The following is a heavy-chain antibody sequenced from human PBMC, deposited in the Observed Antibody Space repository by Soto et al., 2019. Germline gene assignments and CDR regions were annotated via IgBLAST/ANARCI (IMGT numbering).Heavy chain of an antibody. Sequence: QVQLVQSGAEVKKPGASVKVSCKASGYTFTSYDINWVRQATGQGLEWMGWMNPNSGNTGYAQKFQGRVTMPRNTSLRTAYMELGSLRAEDTAVYYCARGGSGYDCTGDWFDPWGQGTLVTVSS. CDR2: MNPNSGNT. J-gene: IGHJ5*02. V-gene: IGHV1-8*01. CDR1: GYTFTSYD. CDR3: ARGGSGYDCTGDWFDP. D-gene: IGHD5-12*01.